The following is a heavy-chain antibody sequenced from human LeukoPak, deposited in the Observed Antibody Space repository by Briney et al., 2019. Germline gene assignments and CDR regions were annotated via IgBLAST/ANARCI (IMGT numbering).Heavy chain of an antibody. CDR3: AKTANYYDTSGYYAHFDY. J-gene: IGHJ4*02. D-gene: IGHD3-22*01. V-gene: IGHV3-23*01. Sequence: GGSLRLSCTASGFAFSSYAMSWVRQAPGVGLEWVSAIDGGGGRTWHADSVRGRFTISRDNSKNTLFMQMNSPGAEDTAVYYCAKTANYYDTSGYYAHFDYWGQGTLVTVSS. CDR2: IDGGGGRT. CDR1: GFAFSSYA.